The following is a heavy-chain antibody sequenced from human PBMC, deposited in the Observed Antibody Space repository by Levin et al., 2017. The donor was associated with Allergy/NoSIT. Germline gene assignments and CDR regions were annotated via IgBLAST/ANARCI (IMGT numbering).Heavy chain of an antibody. D-gene: IGHD2-15*01. V-gene: IGHV3-66*04. CDR1: GFTVSSNY. CDR2: IYSGGST. J-gene: IGHJ4*02. CDR3: ARPRLGSVCSGGSCYPPYYFDY. Sequence: GGSLRLSCAVSGFTVSSNYMSWVRQAPGKGLEWVSVIYSGGSTYYADSVKGRFTISRDNSKNTLYLQMNSLRAEDTAVYYCARPRLGSVCSGGSCYPPYYFDYWGQGTLVTVSS.